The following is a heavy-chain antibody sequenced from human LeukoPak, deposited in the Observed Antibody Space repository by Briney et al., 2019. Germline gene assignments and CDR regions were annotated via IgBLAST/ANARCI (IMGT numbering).Heavy chain of an antibody. D-gene: IGHD6-19*01. Sequence: GESLKTSCKGSGYSFTSYWIGWVRQMPGKGLEWMGIIYPGDSDTRYSPSFQGQVTISADKSISTAYLQWSSLKASDTAMYYCARSLGRVAGTRRFDYWGQGTLVTVSS. CDR3: ARSLGRVAGTRRFDY. CDR2: IYPGDSDT. J-gene: IGHJ4*02. V-gene: IGHV5-51*01. CDR1: GYSFTSYW.